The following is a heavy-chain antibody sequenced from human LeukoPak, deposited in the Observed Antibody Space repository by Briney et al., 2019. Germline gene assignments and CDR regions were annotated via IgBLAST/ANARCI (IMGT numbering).Heavy chain of an antibody. CDR2: FDPEDGET. CDR3: ATRSLLGATTLYYYYGMDV. Sequence: ASVKVSCTVSGYTLTELSMHWVRQAPGKGLEWMGGFDPEDGETIYAQKFQGRVTMTEDTSTDTAYMELSSLRSEDTAVYYCATRSLLGATTLYYYYGMDVWGQGTTVTVSS. J-gene: IGHJ6*02. V-gene: IGHV1-24*01. CDR1: GYTLTELS. D-gene: IGHD1-26*01.